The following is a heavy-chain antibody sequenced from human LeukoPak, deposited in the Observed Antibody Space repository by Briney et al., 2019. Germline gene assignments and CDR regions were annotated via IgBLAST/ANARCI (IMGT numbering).Heavy chain of an antibody. CDR1: GGSISSGSYF. Sequence: RSSQTLSLTCTVSGGSISSGSYFWSWIRQPAGKGLEWIGSIYTSGSTNYNPSLKSRVTISVDTSKNQFSLKLSSVTAADTAVYYCARGSGTVAGTLVPFDYWGQGTLVTVSS. J-gene: IGHJ4*02. V-gene: IGHV4-61*02. CDR3: ARGSGTVAGTLVPFDY. CDR2: IYTSGST. D-gene: IGHD6-19*01.